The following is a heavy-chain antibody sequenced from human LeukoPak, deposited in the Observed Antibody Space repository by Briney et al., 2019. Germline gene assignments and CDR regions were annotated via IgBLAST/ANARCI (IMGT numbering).Heavy chain of an antibody. V-gene: IGHV4-34*01. CDR1: GFTFSSYS. CDR3: ARALGNQLLLGYYYGMDV. Sequence: GSLRLSCAASGFTFSSYSMNWVRQAPGKGLEWIGEINHSGSTNYNPSLKSRVTISVDTSKNQFSLKLSSVTAADTAVYYCARALGNQLLLGYYYGMDVWGQGTTVTVSS. J-gene: IGHJ6*02. CDR2: INHSGST. D-gene: IGHD2-2*01.